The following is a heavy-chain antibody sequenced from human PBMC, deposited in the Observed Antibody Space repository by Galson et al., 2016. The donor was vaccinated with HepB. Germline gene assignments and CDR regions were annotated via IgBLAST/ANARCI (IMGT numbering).Heavy chain of an antibody. CDR3: ARGPYDSSGCGSTTTYYYYGLDV. D-gene: IGHD3-22*01. Sequence: SLRLSCAASGFTFNSYNMNWVRQAPGKGLEWVSSISSSSNYIHYADSVKGRFAISRDNSKSSLYLQMNSLRAEDTALYYCARGPYDSSGCGSTTTYYYYGLDVWGQGTTVTVSS. CDR2: ISSSSNYI. J-gene: IGHJ6*02. CDR1: GFTFNSYN. V-gene: IGHV3-21*01.